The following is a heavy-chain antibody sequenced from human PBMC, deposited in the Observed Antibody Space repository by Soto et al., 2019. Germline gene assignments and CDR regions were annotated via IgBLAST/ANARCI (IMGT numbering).Heavy chain of an antibody. CDR1: GGPISSYY. J-gene: IGHJ3*02. CDR2: IYHSGST. D-gene: IGHD5-18*01. V-gene: IGHV4-59*01. CDR3: ARRDTAYAFDI. Sequence: LSLTCTVSGGPISSYYWSWIRQPPGKGLEWIGHIYHSGSTNYNPSLKSRVTISVDTSKNQFSLKLSSVTAADTAVYYCARRDTAYAFDIWDQGTMVTVSS.